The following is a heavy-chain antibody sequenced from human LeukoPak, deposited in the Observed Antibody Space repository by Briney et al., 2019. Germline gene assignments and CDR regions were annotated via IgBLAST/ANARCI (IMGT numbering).Heavy chain of an antibody. CDR3: ARDFVGDQDY. Sequence: LGGSLRLSCAASGFTFSSYWMHWVRQAPGKGLVWVSRINIDGSITNYADSVKGRFTISRDNAKNTLDLQMNSLRPEDTAVYYCARDFVGDQDYWGQGTLVTVSS. CDR2: INIDGSIT. D-gene: IGHD2-21*01. CDR1: GFTFSSYW. V-gene: IGHV3-74*01. J-gene: IGHJ4*02.